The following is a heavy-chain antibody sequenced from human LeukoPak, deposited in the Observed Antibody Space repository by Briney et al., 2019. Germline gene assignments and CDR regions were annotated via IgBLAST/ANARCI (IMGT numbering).Heavy chain of an antibody. V-gene: IGHV4-61*02. CDR3: ARQKVAARGPMNALLNWFDP. D-gene: IGHD6-6*01. J-gene: IGHJ5*02. Sequence: SETLSLTCTVSGGSISSGSYYWSWIRQPAGKGLEWIGRIYTSGSTNYNPSLKSRVTISVDTSKNQFSLKLSSVTAADTAVYYCARQKVAARGPMNALLNWFDPRGQGTLVTVSS. CDR2: IYTSGST. CDR1: GGSISSGSYY.